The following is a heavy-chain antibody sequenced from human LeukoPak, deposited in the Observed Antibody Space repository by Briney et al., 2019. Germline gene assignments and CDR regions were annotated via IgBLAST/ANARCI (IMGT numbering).Heavy chain of an antibody. CDR2: IIPIFGTA. V-gene: IGHV1-69*05. CDR1: GGTFSSYA. CDR3: ARDSPYYYDSSPNWFDP. D-gene: IGHD3-22*01. J-gene: IGHJ5*02. Sequence: SVKVSCKPSGGTFSSYAISWVRQAPGQGLEWMGRIIPIFGTANYSQKFQGRVTITTDESTSTAYMELSSLRSEDTAVYYCARDSPYYYDSSPNWFDPWGQGTLVTVSS.